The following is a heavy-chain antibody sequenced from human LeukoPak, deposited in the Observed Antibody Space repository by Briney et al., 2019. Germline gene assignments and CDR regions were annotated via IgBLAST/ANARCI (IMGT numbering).Heavy chain of an antibody. CDR2: INHSGST. Sequence: SETLSLTCAVYGGSFSGYYWSWIRQPPGKGLEWIGEINHSGSTNYNPSLKSRVTISVDTSKNQFSLKLSSVTAADTAVYYCARGLEYYYDSSGLPFDYWGQGTLVTVSS. J-gene: IGHJ4*02. D-gene: IGHD3-22*01. V-gene: IGHV4-34*01. CDR3: ARGLEYYYDSSGLPFDY. CDR1: GGSFSGYY.